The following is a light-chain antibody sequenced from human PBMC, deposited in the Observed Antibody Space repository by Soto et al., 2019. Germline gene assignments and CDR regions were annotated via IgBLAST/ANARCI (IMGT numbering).Light chain of an antibody. CDR2: DVS. Sequence: PVARASLSCRASQSVSSNYLAWYQQKSGQAPSLLIYDVSRRATGIPERFSGSGSGTDFTLIISRLEPEDFAVYYCQQYGSSGTFGQGTKVDIK. CDR3: QQYGSSGT. CDR1: QSVSSNY. J-gene: IGKJ1*01. V-gene: IGKV3-20*01.